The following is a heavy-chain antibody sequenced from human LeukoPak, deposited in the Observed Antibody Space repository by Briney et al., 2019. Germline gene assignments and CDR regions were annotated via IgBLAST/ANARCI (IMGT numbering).Heavy chain of an antibody. CDR1: GYSISSGYY. CDR3: ARYRIVGATRSFDY. Sequence: SETLSLTCTVSGYSISSGYYWGWIRQPPGKGLEWIGSIYHSGSTYYNPSLKSRVTISVDTSKNQFSLKLSSVTAADTAVYYCARYRIVGATRSFDYWGQGTLVTVSS. CDR2: IYHSGST. J-gene: IGHJ4*02. V-gene: IGHV4-38-2*02. D-gene: IGHD1-26*01.